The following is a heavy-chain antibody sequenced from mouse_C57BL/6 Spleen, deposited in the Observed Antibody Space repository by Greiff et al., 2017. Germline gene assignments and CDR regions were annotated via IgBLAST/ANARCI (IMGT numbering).Heavy chain of an antibody. CDR3: ARDYYGSPDD. V-gene: IGHV5-17*01. CDR1: GFTFSDYG. Sequence: EVMLVESGGGLVKPGGSLKLSCAASGFTFSDYGMHWVHQAPEQGLEWVAYISSGSSTIYYAHTVKGRFTISRDNAKNTLFLRMTSLGSEDTAMCYCARDYYGSPDDWGKGTTLTVSS. D-gene: IGHD1-1*01. J-gene: IGHJ2*01. CDR2: ISSGSSTI.